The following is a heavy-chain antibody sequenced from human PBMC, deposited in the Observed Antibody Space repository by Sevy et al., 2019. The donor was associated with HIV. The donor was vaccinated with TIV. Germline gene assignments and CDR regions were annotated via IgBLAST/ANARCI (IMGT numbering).Heavy chain of an antibody. D-gene: IGHD3-10*01. V-gene: IGHV1-2*06. CDR1: GYTFTDYY. Sequence: ASVKVSCKASGYTFTDYYIHWVRQAPGQGLEWMGRMNPNSGVTNFPQKFQGRVTMTRDTSITTAYMELSSLKSDDTALYYCAKDAGTTYYYGSGSLSRVDVWGQGTTVTVSS. CDR2: MNPNSGVT. CDR3: AKDAGTTYYYGSGSLSRVDV. J-gene: IGHJ6*02.